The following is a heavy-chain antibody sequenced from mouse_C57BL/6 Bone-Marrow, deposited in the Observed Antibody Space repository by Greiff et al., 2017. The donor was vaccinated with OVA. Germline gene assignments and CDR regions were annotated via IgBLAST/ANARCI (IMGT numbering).Heavy chain of an antibody. J-gene: IGHJ1*03. D-gene: IGHD1-1*01. CDR2: IHPSDSDT. Sequence: VQLQQPGAELVKPGASVKVSCKASGYTFTSYWMHWVKQRPGQGLEWIGRIHPSDSDTNYNQKFKGKATLTVDTSSSTAYMELHSLTSEDSAVYFCAREKEDYYGSSYRYFDVWGTGTTVTVSS. CDR1: GYTFTSYW. CDR3: AREKEDYYGSSYRYFDV. V-gene: IGHV1-74*01.